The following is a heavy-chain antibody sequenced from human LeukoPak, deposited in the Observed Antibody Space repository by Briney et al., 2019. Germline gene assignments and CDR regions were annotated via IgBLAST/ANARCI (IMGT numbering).Heavy chain of an antibody. V-gene: IGHV3-20*04. CDR3: ARGLAVAGTWYFDY. J-gene: IGHJ4*02. D-gene: IGHD6-19*01. CDR1: GFTFDDYG. CDR2: INWNGGSI. Sequence: GGSLRLSCAASGFTFDDYGMTWVRQAPGKGLEWVSDINWNGGSIGYADSVKGRFTVSRDNAKNSLYLQMNSLRAEDTAVYYCARGLAVAGTWYFDYWGQGTLVTVSS.